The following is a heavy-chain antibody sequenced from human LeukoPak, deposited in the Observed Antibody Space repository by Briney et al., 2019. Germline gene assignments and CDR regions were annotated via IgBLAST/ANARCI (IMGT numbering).Heavy chain of an antibody. CDR2: INPNSGGT. D-gene: IGHD2-15*01. V-gene: IGHV1-2*02. J-gene: IGHJ4*02. CDR1: GYTFTGYY. CDR3: ARETRRIVVVVAAYDY. Sequence: ASVKVSCTASGYTFTGYYMHWVRQAPGQGLEWMGWINPNSGGTNYAQKFQGRVTMTRDTSISTAYMELSRLRSDDTAVYYCARETRRIVVVVAAYDYWGQGTLVTVSS.